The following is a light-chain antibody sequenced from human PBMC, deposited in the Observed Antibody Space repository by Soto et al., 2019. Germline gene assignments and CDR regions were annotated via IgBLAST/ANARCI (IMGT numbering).Light chain of an antibody. CDR1: SSDIGNYNY. J-gene: IGLJ2*01. V-gene: IGLV2-14*01. Sequence: QSALTQPASVSGSPGQSITISCTGTSSDIGNYNYVSWYQQHPGKAPKLIIYEVNNRPSGVSNRFSGSKSGNTASLTISGLQTEDEADYYCSSFSSITREVFGGGTKLTVL. CDR2: EVN. CDR3: SSFSSITREV.